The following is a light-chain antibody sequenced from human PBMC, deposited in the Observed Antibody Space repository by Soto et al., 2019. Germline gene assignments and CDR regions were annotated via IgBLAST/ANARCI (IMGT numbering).Light chain of an antibody. CDR1: QSVSSY. CDR2: DVS. CDR3: HQRSNWPLT. J-gene: IGKJ4*01. V-gene: IGKV3-11*01. Sequence: EVVLTQSPDTLSLSPGGSATLSCRASQSVSSYLAWYQQRPGQALRLLIYDVSKRATGIPARFSASGSRTDFTLTITSIEPEDFAIYFCHQRSNWPLTFGGGTKLEIK.